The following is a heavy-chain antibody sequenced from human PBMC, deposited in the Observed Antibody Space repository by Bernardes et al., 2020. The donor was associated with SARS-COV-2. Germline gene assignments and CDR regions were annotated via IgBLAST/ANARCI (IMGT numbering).Heavy chain of an antibody. J-gene: IGHJ6*02. CDR1: VSSISSSNYY. CDR2: LYSSGNS. D-gene: IGHD2-21*02. Sequence: SETLSLTCTVSVSSISSSNYYRACIRQPPGQGLEWIGSLYSSGNSSYYPSLHSRVRESVHTSKNQFSLRLSFVTDADTAVYYCAGSSCGIDCYIGGLRSWDYGMEVWGQGTTGTVSS. V-gene: IGHV4-39*01. CDR3: AGSSCGIDCYIGGLRSWDYGMEV.